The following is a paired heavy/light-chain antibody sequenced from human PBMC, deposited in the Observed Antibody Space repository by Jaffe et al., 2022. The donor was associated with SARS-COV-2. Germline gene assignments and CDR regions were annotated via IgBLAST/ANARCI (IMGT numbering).Light chain of an antibody. CDR2: KIS. J-gene: IGKJ5*01. V-gene: IGKV2-24*01. CDR1: QSLVHSDGDSY. Sequence: DIVMTQTPLFSPVTLGQPASISCRSTQSLVHSDGDSYLSWLQQRPGQPPKLLIYKISNRFSGVPDRFSGSGAGTEFTLKISRVEAEDVGVYYCMQTTQFPPTLGQGTRLEIK. CDR3: MQTTQFPPT.
Heavy chain of an antibody. CDR2: ISASGADT. J-gene: IGHJ4*02. CDR3: VKPTAVTAILKRSSFAN. V-gene: IGHV3-23*04. CDR1: GFTFSTYA. Sequence: EVQLVESGGALVQPGGSLRLSCAASGFTFSTYAMNWVRQAPSKGLEWVSTISASGADTYYADSVKGRFSISRDNSKDTLYLQMNSLRAEDTAVYYCVKPTAVTAILKRSSFANWGQGALVTVSS. D-gene: IGHD2-21*02.